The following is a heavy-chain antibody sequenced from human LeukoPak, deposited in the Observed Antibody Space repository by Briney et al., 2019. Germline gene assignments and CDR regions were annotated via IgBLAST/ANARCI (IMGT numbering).Heavy chain of an antibody. CDR2: ISGSGGST. CDR3: VRDLILTWTPGDDFDH. J-gene: IGHJ4*02. Sequence: GGSLRLSCAASGFTFSSYAMSWVRQAPGKGLEWVSAISGSGGSTYYADSVKGRFTISRDNSKNTLYLQMNSLRAEDTAVYYCVRDLILTWTPGDDFDHWGQGTLVTVSS. CDR1: GFTFSSYA. D-gene: IGHD3-16*01. V-gene: IGHV3-23*01.